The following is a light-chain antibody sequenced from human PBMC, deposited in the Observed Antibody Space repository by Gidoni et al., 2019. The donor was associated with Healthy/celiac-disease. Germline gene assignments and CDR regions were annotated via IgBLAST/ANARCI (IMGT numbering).Light chain of an antibody. V-gene: IGLV3-1*01. CDR1: KLGDKY. J-gene: IGLJ2*01. CDR3: QAWDSSLPV. Sequence: SYELTQPPSVSVSPGQTASITCSGDKLGDKYACWYQQKPGQSPVLGIYQDSKRPSGIPERFSGSNSGNTATLTISGTQAMDEADYYCQAWDSSLPVFGGGTKLTVL. CDR2: QDS.